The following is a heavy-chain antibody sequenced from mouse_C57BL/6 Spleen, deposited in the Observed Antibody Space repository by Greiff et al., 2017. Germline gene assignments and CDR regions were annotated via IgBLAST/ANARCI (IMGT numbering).Heavy chain of an antibody. D-gene: IGHD2-10*01. J-gene: IGHJ1*03. Sequence: EVQLVESGGGLVQPGGSMKLSCVASGFTFSNYWMNWVRQSPEKGLEWVAQIRLKSDNYATHYAESVKGRFTISRDDSKSSVYLQMNNLRAEDTGIYYCTAYYQTGYFDVWGTGTTVTVSS. CDR3: TAYYQTGYFDV. CDR1: GFTFSNYW. V-gene: IGHV6-3*01. CDR2: IRLKSDNYAT.